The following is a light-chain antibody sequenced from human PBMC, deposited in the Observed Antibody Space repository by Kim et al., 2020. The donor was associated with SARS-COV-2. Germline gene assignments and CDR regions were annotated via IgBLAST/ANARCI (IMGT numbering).Light chain of an antibody. CDR2: RNN. CDR1: SSNIGSNY. CDR3: AAWDDSLSGVV. Sequence: QPVLTQPPSASGTPGLRVTISCSGSSSNIGSNYVYWYQQLPGTAPKLLIYRNNQRPSGVPDRFSGSKSGTSASLAISGLRSEDEADYYCAAWDDSLSGVVFGGGTQLTVL. V-gene: IGLV1-47*01. J-gene: IGLJ2*01.